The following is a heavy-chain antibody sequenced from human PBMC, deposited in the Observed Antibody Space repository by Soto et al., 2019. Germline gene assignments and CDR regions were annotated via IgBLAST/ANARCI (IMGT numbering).Heavy chain of an antibody. CDR3: AKKWLGSLATYCSTRDCLSACEI. D-gene: IGHD2-2*01. J-gene: IGHJ3*02. Sequence: EVQLLESGGGLVQPGGSLRLSCAASGFTFGNYAMIWVLQAPGKGLEWVSTISGGGDGTYYADSLRGRFTISRENSRHTVYLQMTSLRAEDTAVYYCAKKWLGSLATYCSTRDCLSACEIWGQGTMVTGSS. CDR2: ISGGGDGT. CDR1: GFTFGNYA. V-gene: IGHV3-23*01.